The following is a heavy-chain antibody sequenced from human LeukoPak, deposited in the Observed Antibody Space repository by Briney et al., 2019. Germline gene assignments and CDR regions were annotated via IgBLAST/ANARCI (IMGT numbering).Heavy chain of an antibody. CDR1: GFTLSCCG. D-gene: IGHD3-22*01. J-gene: IGHJ4*02. CDR2: IRYEGGNK. V-gene: IGHV3-30*02. CDR3: AKDGDDCIDY. Sequence: GGSLRLPWAAFGFTLSCCGMHWVRQAPGKGLGWVAFIRYEGGNKYYADSVKGRFTIPRHNSQNTLYLQMNSLRAEDTAMYYCAKDGDDCIDYWGQGSLVTVSS.